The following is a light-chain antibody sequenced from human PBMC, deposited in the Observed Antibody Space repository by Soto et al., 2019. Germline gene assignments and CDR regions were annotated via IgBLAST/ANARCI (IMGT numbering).Light chain of an antibody. CDR3: QQYNYFPAT. Sequence: DIQMTQCPSSLSASVEDRVIITGRASQSISNHLNWYQQKPGKAPKSLIYAASILQVGVPSRFSGSGFGTDFTLTISSLQPEDFATYYCQQYNYFPATFGQGTKVAIK. J-gene: IGKJ1*01. CDR1: QSISNH. V-gene: IGKV1-16*01. CDR2: AAS.